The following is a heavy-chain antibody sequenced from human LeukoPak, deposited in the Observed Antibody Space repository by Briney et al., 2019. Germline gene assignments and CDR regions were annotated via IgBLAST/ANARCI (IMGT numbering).Heavy chain of an antibody. D-gene: IGHD2-21*02. Sequence: GGSLGLSCAASGFTFSSYWMSWVRQAPGKGLEWVANIKQDGSEKNYVDSVKGRFTISRDNAKNSLYLQMNSLRAEDTAVYYCARDRSPAYCGGDCYNDYFDYWGQGTLVTVSS. J-gene: IGHJ4*02. CDR2: IKQDGSEK. V-gene: IGHV3-7*01. CDR3: ARDRSPAYCGGDCYNDYFDY. CDR1: GFTFSSYW.